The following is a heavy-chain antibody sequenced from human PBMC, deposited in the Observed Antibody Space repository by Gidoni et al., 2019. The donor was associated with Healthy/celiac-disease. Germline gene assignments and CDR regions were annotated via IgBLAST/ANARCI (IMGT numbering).Heavy chain of an antibody. CDR3: ASLGYSYGSQYYYYGMDV. J-gene: IGHJ6*02. D-gene: IGHD5-18*01. CDR2: IIPIFGTA. V-gene: IGHV1-69*01. Sequence: QVQLVQSGAEVKKPGSSVKVSCQASGGTFSSYAISWVRQAPGQGLEWMGGIIPIFGTANYAQKFQGRVTITADESTSTAYMELSSLRSEDTAVYYCASLGYSYGSQYYYYGMDVWGQGTTVTVSS. CDR1: GGTFSSYA.